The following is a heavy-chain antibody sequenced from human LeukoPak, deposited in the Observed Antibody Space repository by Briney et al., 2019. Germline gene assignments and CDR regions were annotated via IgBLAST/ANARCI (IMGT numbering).Heavy chain of an antibody. CDR3: ATAPTEDGDGSSPGY. D-gene: IGHD4-17*01. Sequence: KPGGSLRLSCAASRFTFRDHFMSWIRQPPGKGLEYVSYISSSGSDTYYSDSVKGRFTVSRVNAKNSLFLQMNSLRAEDTAVYYCATAPTEDGDGSSPGYWGQGTLVTVSS. V-gene: IGHV3-11*04. J-gene: IGHJ4*02. CDR1: RFTFRDHF. CDR2: ISSSGSDT.